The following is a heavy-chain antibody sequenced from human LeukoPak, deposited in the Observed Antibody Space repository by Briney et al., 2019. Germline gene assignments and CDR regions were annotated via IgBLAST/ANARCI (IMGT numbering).Heavy chain of an antibody. Sequence: ASVKVSCKASGYTFTTNYLHWVRQAPGQGLEWLGIINPSGGSTAYAQKLQDRVTMTADTSTRTVYMELSSLRSEDTAVYYCARGGGPNSSGEDWQLWHYHIDYWGQGTLVTVSS. CDR2: INPSGGST. V-gene: IGHV1-46*04. CDR1: GYTFTTNY. CDR3: ARGGGPNSSGEDWQLWHYHIDY. J-gene: IGHJ4*02. D-gene: IGHD5-18*01.